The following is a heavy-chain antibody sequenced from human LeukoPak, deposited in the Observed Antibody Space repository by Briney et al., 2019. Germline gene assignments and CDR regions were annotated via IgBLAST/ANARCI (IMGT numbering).Heavy chain of an antibody. CDR3: ARDSPVYGYFDY. D-gene: IGHD3-10*01. CDR1: GGSISSGGYH. V-gene: IGHV4-31*03. J-gene: IGHJ4*02. CDR2: IYYSGST. Sequence: PSETLSLTCTVSGGSISSGGYHWSWIRQHPGKGLEWIRYIYYSGSTYYNPSLKSRVTISVDTSKNQFSLKLSSVTAADTAVYYCARDSPVYGYFDYWGQGTLVTVSS.